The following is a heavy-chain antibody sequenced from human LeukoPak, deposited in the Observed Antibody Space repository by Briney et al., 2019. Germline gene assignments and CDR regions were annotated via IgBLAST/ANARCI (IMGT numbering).Heavy chain of an antibody. V-gene: IGHV3-23*01. CDR2: ISDSGGDT. Sequence: GGSLRLSCAASGFTFSSYAMGWIRQAPGKGLEWVSAISDSGGDTYYADSVKGRFTISKDNSKNTLSLQMNSLISDDTAVYYCAKGSGGGRPYYFDFWAQGALVTVSS. CDR1: GFTFSSYA. D-gene: IGHD2-15*01. J-gene: IGHJ4*02. CDR3: AKGSGGGRPYYFDF.